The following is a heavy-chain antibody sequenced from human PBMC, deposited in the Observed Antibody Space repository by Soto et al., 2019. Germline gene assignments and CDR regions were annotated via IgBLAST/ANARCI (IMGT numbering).Heavy chain of an antibody. V-gene: IGHV1-69*02. CDR1: GGTFSSYT. CDR2: IIPILGIA. J-gene: IGHJ6*03. Sequence: SVKVSCKASGGTFSSYTISWVRQAPGQGLEWMGRIIPILGIANYAQKFQGRVTITADKSTSTAYMELSSLRSEDTAVYYCATEGRASGYSGYENSYYYYMDVWGKGTTVTV. CDR3: ATEGRASGYSGYENSYYYYMDV. D-gene: IGHD5-12*01.